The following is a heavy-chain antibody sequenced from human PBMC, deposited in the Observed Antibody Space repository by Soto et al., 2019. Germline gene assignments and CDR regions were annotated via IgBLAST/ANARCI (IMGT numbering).Heavy chain of an antibody. CDR1: GYTFTSYG. CDR2: ISAYNGNT. Sequence: ASVKVSCKASGYTFTSYGISWVRQAPGQGLEWMGWISAYNGNTNYAQKLQGRVTMTTDTSTSTAYMELRSLRSDDTAVYYCARERDCSSTSCYLLFSGNWFDPWGQGTLVTVSS. J-gene: IGHJ5*02. D-gene: IGHD2-2*01. CDR3: ARERDCSSTSCYLLFSGNWFDP. V-gene: IGHV1-18*04.